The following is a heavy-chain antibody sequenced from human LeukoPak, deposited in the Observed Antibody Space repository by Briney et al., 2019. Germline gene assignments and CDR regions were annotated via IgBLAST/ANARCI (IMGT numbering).Heavy chain of an antibody. J-gene: IGHJ4*02. Sequence: SETLSLTCTVSGGSISSSSYYWGWIRQPPGKGLEWIGSIYYSGSTYYNPSLKSRVTISVDTSKNQFSLKLSSVTAADTAVYYCARHHSWFGELSPFDYWAREPWSPSPQ. V-gene: IGHV4-39*01. CDR2: IYYSGST. CDR3: ARHHSWFGELSPFDY. CDR1: GGSISSSSYY. D-gene: IGHD3-10*01.